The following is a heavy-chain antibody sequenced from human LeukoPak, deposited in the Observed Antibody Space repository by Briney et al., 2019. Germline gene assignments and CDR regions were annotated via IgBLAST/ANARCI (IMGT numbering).Heavy chain of an antibody. CDR2: ISGSGTSI. D-gene: IGHD6-13*01. CDR3: AKDVSPSRGSSSWTIDY. V-gene: IGHV3-23*01. Sequence: GGSLRLSCAASGFTFSSYAMNWVRQAPGKGLEWVSAISGSGTSIYYADPVKGRFTISRDNSNNTLHLQMNSLRAEDTALYYCAKDVSPSRGSSSWTIDYWGQGILVTVSS. CDR1: GFTFSSYA. J-gene: IGHJ4*02.